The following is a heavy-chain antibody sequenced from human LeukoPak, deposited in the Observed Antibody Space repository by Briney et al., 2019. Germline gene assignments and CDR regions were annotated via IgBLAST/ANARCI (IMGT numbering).Heavy chain of an antibody. V-gene: IGHV5-51*01. CDR3: ATNTAQYYYYYMDV. D-gene: IGHD5-18*01. CDR1: GSNFTSYW. Sequence: GGSLQISCQGSGSNFTSYWIGWVRPLPGKGLEWMGIIYPGDSDTRYSPSFQGQVTISADKSISTAYLQWSSLKASDTAMYYCATNTAQYYYYYMDVWGKGTTVTVSS. CDR2: IYPGDSDT. J-gene: IGHJ6*03.